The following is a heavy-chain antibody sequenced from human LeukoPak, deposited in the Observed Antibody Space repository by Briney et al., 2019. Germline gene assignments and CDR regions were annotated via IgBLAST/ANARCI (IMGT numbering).Heavy chain of an antibody. CDR2: IKSRADGGTT. CDR1: FSTFNKAW. V-gene: IGHV3-15*07. D-gene: IGHD2-15*01. CDR3: STHPTSGF. J-gene: IGHJ4*02. Sequence: MPGGSLRLSCAASFSTFNKAWMNWVRQAPGKGLEWVGRIKSRADGGTTDYVTPVKDRFTISRDDSENTAFLQMNSLKTEDTAIYYCSTHPTSGFWGQGTLVTVSS.